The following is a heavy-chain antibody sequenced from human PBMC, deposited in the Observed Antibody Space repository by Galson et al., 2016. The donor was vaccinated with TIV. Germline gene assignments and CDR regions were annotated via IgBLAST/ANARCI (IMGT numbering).Heavy chain of an antibody. D-gene: IGHD3-3*01. CDR3: ASRPPSTIFGVVTWFEP. CDR1: GYPFSTYD. V-gene: IGHV1-8*01. J-gene: IGHJ5*02. Sequence: SVKVSCKASGYPFSTYDINWVRQATGQGLEWMGWMHPKSGDTRYAQKFQGRVTMTRNTSISTAYMELSNLRSEDTAVYYCASRPPSTIFGVVTWFEPWGQGILVSVSS. CDR2: MHPKSGDT.